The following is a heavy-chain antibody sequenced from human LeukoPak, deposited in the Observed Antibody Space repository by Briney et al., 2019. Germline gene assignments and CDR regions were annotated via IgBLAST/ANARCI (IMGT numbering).Heavy chain of an antibody. D-gene: IGHD2-15*01. CDR3: AKTTIVVVVAATIFDY. Sequence: QPGGSLRLSCAASGFTFSSYAMSWVRQAPGKGLDWVSAISGSGGSTYYADSVKGRFTISRDNSKNTLYLQMNSLRAEDTAVYYCAKTTIVVVVAATIFDYWGQGTLVTVSS. CDR1: GFTFSSYA. V-gene: IGHV3-23*01. J-gene: IGHJ4*02. CDR2: ISGSGGST.